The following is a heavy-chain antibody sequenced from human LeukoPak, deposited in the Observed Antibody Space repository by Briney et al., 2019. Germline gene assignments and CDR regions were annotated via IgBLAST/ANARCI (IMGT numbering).Heavy chain of an antibody. V-gene: IGHV1-69*13. CDR3: AREVELGWFDP. CDR2: IIPIFGTA. CDR1: GYTFTSYY. Sequence: GASVKVSCKASGYTFTSYYMHWVRQAPGQGLEWMGGIIPIFGTANYAQKFQGRVTITADESTSTAYMELSSLRSEDTAVYYCAREVELGWFDPWGQGTLVTVSS. J-gene: IGHJ5*02. D-gene: IGHD1-26*01.